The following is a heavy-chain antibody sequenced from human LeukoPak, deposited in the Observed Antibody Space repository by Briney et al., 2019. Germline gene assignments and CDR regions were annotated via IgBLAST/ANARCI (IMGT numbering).Heavy chain of an antibody. Sequence: PGRSLRLSCAASGFTFSSYGMHWVRQAPGKGLEWVAVISSDGSGKHYADSVKGRFTISRDNSKNTLYLQMNSLRAEDTALYYCAKDLTGGSYNLDYWGQGTLVTVSS. D-gene: IGHD1-26*01. CDR2: ISSDGSGK. CDR1: GFTFSSYG. CDR3: AKDLTGGSYNLDY. J-gene: IGHJ4*02. V-gene: IGHV3-30*18.